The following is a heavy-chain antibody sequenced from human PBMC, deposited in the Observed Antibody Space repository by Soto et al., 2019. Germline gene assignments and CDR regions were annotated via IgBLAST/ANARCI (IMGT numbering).Heavy chain of an antibody. D-gene: IGHD6-13*01. J-gene: IGHJ4*02. CDR3: ARESRSWYGSIWDY. Sequence: WTWIRQPPGKGLEWIGYIYFSGGTNYNPSLKIRVTISVDTSKNQFSLKLSSVTAADTAVYYCARESRSWYGSIWDYWGQGTLVTVSS. V-gene: IGHV4-59*12. CDR2: IYFSGGT.